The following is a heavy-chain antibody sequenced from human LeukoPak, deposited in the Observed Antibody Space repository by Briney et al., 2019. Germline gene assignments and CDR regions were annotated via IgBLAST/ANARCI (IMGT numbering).Heavy chain of an antibody. D-gene: IGHD6-19*01. CDR2: ISYDGSNK. CDR1: GFTFSSYG. J-gene: IGHJ4*02. V-gene: IGHV3-30*03. CDR3: ARAGIAVDYRGFDY. Sequence: PGRSLRLSCAASGFTFSSYGMHWVRQGPGKGLEWVAVISYDGSNKYYADSVKGRFTISRDNSKNTLYVQMNSLRGEDTAVYYCARAGIAVDYRGFDYWVQGTLVTVSS.